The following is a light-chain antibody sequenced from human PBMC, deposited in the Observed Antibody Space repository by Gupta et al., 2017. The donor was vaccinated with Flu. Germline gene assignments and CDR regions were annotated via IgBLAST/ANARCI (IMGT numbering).Light chain of an antibody. CDR1: QSLLHSNGYNY. J-gene: IGKJ2*03. CDR3: RQALLNPQYS. Sequence: DIVMTQSALSLPVTPGEPASIYCRSSQSLLHSNGYNYLGWYLQKPGQSPQLLIYLASNRAYGVADRFSGSGSGTDFTLKISRGEAEDVGVYYCRQALLNPQYSFGQGTKLEFK. CDR2: LAS. V-gene: IGKV2-28*01.